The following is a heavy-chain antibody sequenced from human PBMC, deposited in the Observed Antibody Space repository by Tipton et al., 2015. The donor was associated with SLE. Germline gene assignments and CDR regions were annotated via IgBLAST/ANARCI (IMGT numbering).Heavy chain of an antibody. CDR1: GGSISSGGYY. CDR2: IYYSGST. CDR3: ARGDSSGQPYYFDY. V-gene: IGHV4-31*03. D-gene: IGHD3-22*01. Sequence: TLSLTCTVSGGSISSGGYYWSWIRQHPGKGLEWIGYIYYSGSTYYNPSLKSRVTISVDTSKNQFSLQLSSVTAADTAVYYCARGDSSGQPYYFDYWGQGTLVTVSS. J-gene: IGHJ4*02.